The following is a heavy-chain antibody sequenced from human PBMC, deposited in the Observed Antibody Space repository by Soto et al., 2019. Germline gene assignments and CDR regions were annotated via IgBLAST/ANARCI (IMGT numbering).Heavy chain of an antibody. CDR3: ARDGIGGTVFRGFCDY. Sequence: QKYLVESGGGVVQPGGSLRLSCVASGSIFSGYGMHWVRQAPGKGLEWVAVIWYDGSNKYYADSVKGRFTISRDNSKNMLDRQMDSLRAEDTAVYDCARDGIGGTVFRGFCDYWGQGTLVTVSS. V-gene: IGHV3-33*01. CDR1: GSIFSGYG. D-gene: IGHD1-7*01. J-gene: IGHJ4*02. CDR2: IWYDGSNK.